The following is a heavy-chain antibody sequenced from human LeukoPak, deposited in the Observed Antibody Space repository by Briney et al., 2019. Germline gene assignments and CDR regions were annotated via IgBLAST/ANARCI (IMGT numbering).Heavy chain of an antibody. CDR2: IYYSGST. CDR1: GGSISSGDYY. J-gene: IGHJ4*02. CDR3: ARDPGGAAAGTDY. Sequence: SETLSLTCTVSGGSISSGDYYWSWIRQPPGKGLEWIGYIYYSGSTYYNPSLKSRVTISVDTSKNQFSLKLSSVTAADTAVYYCARDPGGAAAGTDYWGQGTLVTVSS. D-gene: IGHD6-13*01. V-gene: IGHV4-30-4*01.